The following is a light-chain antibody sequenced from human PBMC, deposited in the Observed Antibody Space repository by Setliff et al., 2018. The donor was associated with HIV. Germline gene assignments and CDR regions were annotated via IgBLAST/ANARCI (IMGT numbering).Light chain of an antibody. CDR1: SSNIGSNT. CDR3: AAWDDSLNGLYV. V-gene: IGLV1-44*01. Sequence: QSVLTQPPSASGTPGQRVTISCSGSSSNIGSNTVNWYQQVPRTAPKLLIYSNNQRPSGVPDRFSGSKSGTSASLAISGLQSEDEADYYCAAWDDSLNGLYVFGTGTKGTVL. CDR2: SNN. J-gene: IGLJ1*01.